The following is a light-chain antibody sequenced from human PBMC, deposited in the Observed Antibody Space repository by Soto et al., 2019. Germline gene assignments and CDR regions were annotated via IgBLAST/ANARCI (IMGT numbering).Light chain of an antibody. V-gene: IGKV3-11*01. CDR3: QQRSNWPRFT. J-gene: IGKJ3*01. Sequence: VLTQSPATLSLSPGERATLSCRASQSIHTSLAWYQQKSGKPPRLVIYDSTLRANGVPDRFGGSRSGTEFTLTINSLEPEDFAVYYCQQRSNWPRFTFGPGTKVDIK. CDR2: DST. CDR1: QSIHTS.